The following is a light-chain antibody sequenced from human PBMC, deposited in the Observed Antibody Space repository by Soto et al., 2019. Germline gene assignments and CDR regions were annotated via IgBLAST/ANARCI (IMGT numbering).Light chain of an antibody. V-gene: IGLV2-14*01. CDR2: EVS. Sequence: QSALTQPASVSGSPGQSIAISCIGTSSDIGSYNYVSWYQQHPGKAPKLIIHEVSNRPSGISDHFSGSKSGNTASLTISGLQADDEADYYCSSHTTYSTRIFGTGTKVTVL. CDR1: SSDIGSYNY. J-gene: IGLJ1*01. CDR3: SSHTTYSTRI.